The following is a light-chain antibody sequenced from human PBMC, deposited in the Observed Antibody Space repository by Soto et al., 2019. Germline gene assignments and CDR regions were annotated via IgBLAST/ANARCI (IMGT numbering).Light chain of an antibody. CDR2: KAS. CDR1: QSVSAW. CDR3: QQYNYYPT. V-gene: IGKV1-5*03. Sequence: DIQMTQSPSSLSASVGDRVTITCRASQSVSAWLAWYQQRPGKAPKLLIYKASSLEGGVPSRFSGSGSGTEFTLTISSLQPDDFATYYCQQYNYYPTFGQGTRLEIK. J-gene: IGKJ5*01.